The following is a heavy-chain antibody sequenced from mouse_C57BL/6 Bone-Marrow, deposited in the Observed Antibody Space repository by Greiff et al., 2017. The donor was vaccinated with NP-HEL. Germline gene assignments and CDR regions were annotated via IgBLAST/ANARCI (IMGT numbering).Heavy chain of an antibody. D-gene: IGHD4-1*01. J-gene: IGHJ3*01. Sequence: DVKLVESGGDLVKPGGSLKLSCAASGFTFSSYGMSWVRQTPDKRLEWVATISSGGSYTYYPDSVKGRFTISRDNAKNTLYLQMSSLKSEDTAMYYCASSGFAWFAYWGQGTLVTVSA. CDR2: ISSGGSYT. CDR1: GFTFSSYG. V-gene: IGHV5-6*02. CDR3: ASSGFAWFAY.